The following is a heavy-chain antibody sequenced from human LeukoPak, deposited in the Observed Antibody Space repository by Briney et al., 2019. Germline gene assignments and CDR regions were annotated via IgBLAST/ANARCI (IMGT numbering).Heavy chain of an antibody. V-gene: IGHV1-69*13. CDR2: IIPIFGTA. D-gene: IGHD2-2*01. CDR3: ASDAEGYCSSTSCYHDAFDI. CDR1: GGTFSSYA. Sequence: SVKVSCKASGGTFSSYAISWVLQAPGQGLEWMGGIIPIFGTANYAQKFQGRVTITAGESTSTAYMELSSLRSEDTAVYYCASDAEGYCSSTSCYHDAFDIWGQGTMVTVSS. J-gene: IGHJ3*02.